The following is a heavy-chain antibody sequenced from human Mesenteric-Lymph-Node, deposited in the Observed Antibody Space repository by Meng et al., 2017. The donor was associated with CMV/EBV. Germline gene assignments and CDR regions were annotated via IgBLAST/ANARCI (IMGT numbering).Heavy chain of an antibody. CDR3: ARGGYAMDV. V-gene: IGHV3-7*01. CDR2: IKQDGSEK. CDR1: DSTFSAYW. Sequence: GESLKISCAASDSTFSAYWMSWVRQAPGKGLEWVANIKQDGSEKDYVDSVKGRFTISRDNAKNSLYLQMNSLRAEDTAVYYCARGGYAMDVWGQGTTVTVSS. J-gene: IGHJ6*02.